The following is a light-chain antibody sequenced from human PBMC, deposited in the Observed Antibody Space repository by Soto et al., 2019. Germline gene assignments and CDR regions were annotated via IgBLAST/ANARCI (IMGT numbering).Light chain of an antibody. V-gene: IGKV3-20*01. CDR3: HQYDSIVQT. J-gene: IGKJ1*01. CDR2: DAS. CDR1: QSVRNSL. Sequence: EIVLTQSPGTLSLSPGERATLSSRASQSVRNSLLAWYQQKPGQPPRLLIYDASTRATATPERFSGSGSGTDFTLTISRLEPEDFAVYYCHQYDSIVQTFGQGTKVDIK.